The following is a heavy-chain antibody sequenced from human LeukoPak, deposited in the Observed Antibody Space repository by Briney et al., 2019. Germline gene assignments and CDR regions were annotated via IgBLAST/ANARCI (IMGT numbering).Heavy chain of an antibody. V-gene: IGHV1-69*05. CDR2: IIPIFGTA. J-gene: IGHJ4*02. CDR1: GGTFSSYA. Sequence: SVKVSCKASGGTFSSYAISWVRQAPGQGLEWMGRIIPIFGTANYAQKFQGRVTITTDESTSTAYMELSSLRSEDTAVYYCARAPGYSSGWQFFDYWGQGTLVTVSS. D-gene: IGHD6-19*01. CDR3: ARAPGYSSGWQFFDY.